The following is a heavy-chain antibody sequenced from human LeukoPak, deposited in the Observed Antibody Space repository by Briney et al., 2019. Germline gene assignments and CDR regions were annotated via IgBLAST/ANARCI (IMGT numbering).Heavy chain of an antibody. V-gene: IGHV3-30*10. D-gene: IGHD3-10*01. Sequence: GGSLRLSCAASGFSFSTYAMHWVRQAPGEGPEWVAAISYDGNYKYYTDSVKGRFTISRDNSKNTLYLQTNSLRAEDTAVYYCASDRVLGSGSLDNWGQGTLVTVSS. CDR2: ISYDGNYK. J-gene: IGHJ4*02. CDR1: GFSFSTYA. CDR3: ASDRVLGSGSLDN.